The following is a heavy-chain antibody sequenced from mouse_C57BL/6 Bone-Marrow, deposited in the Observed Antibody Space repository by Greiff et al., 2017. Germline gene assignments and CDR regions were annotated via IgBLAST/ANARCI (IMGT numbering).Heavy chain of an antibody. V-gene: IGHV5-16*01. CDR2: INYDGSST. Sequence: EVKLVESEGGLVQPGSSMKLSCTASGFTFSDYYMAWVRQVPEKGLEWVANINYDGSSTYYLDSLKSRFIISRDNAQNILYLQMSSLKSEDTATYYCARAYYSNYPDYWGQGTTLTVSS. D-gene: IGHD2-5*01. J-gene: IGHJ2*01. CDR3: ARAYYSNYPDY. CDR1: GFTFSDYY.